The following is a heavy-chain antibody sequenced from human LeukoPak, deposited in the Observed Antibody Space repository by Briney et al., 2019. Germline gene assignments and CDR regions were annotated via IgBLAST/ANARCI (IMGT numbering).Heavy chain of an antibody. CDR2: ISPWSDYI. D-gene: IGHD6-19*01. J-gene: IGHJ4*02. Sequence: GGSLRLSCAASGFDFSSYSMNWVRQAPGKGLEWVSAISPWSDYIYYVDSVKGRFTISRDNSKNMVFLQMNSLTSEDTAVYYCARTRQQWQVLDYWGQGTLVTVSS. V-gene: IGHV3-21*01. CDR3: ARTRQQWQVLDY. CDR1: GFDFSSYS.